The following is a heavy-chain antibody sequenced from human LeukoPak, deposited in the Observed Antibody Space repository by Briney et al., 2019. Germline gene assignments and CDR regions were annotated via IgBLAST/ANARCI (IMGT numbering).Heavy chain of an antibody. Sequence: PGRSLRLSCAASGFTFSSYAMHWVRQAPGKGLEWVAVISYDGSNKYYADSVKGRFTISRDNSKNTLYLQMNSLRAEDTAVYYCARDNYDILTGDVYFDYWGQGTLVTVSS. V-gene: IGHV3-30*14. CDR1: GFTFSSYA. D-gene: IGHD3-9*01. CDR2: ISYDGSNK. CDR3: ARDNYDILTGDVYFDY. J-gene: IGHJ4*02.